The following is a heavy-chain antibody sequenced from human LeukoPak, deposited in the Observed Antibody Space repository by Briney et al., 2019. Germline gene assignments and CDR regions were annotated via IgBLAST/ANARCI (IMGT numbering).Heavy chain of an antibody. CDR3: ARVLFYSSGNKSNRVDY. D-gene: IGHD6-19*01. CDR1: GYTFTSYG. Sequence: GASVKVSCKASGYTFTSYGLNWVRQAPGQGLEWMGGIIPVFGTSNYAQKFQGRVTITADKSASTAYMELSSLRSEDTAVYYCARVLFYSSGNKSNRVDYWGQGTLVTVSS. CDR2: IIPVFGTS. J-gene: IGHJ4*02. V-gene: IGHV1-69*06.